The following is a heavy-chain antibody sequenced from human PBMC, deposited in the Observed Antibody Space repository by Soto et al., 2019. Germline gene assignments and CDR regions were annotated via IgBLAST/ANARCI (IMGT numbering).Heavy chain of an antibody. D-gene: IGHD6-6*01. Sequence: ASETLSLTCAVYGGSFSNYYWSWIRQPPGKGLEWIGEINHSGSTHYNPSLKSRVTISVDTSKKHFSLKLSSVTAADSAVYYCARGAARPNQDFDYWGQGTLVTVSS. CDR3: ARGAARPNQDFDY. V-gene: IGHV4-34*01. CDR2: INHSGST. CDR1: GGSFSNYY. J-gene: IGHJ4*02.